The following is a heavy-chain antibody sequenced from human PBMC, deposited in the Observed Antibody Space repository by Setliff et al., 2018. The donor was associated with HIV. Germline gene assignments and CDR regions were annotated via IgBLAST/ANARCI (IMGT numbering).Heavy chain of an antibody. Sequence: GESLRLSCEASGFTFSDHYMTWIRQAPGKGLEWISYIRGDSTSINYADSVKGRFIISRDNAKNALYLQMNRLRAEDTAVYYCARDRGQLVLGSLDLWGQGTMVTVSS. J-gene: IGHJ3*01. CDR3: ARDRGQLVLGSLDL. CDR1: GFTFSDHY. CDR2: IRGDSTSI. V-gene: IGHV3-11*06. D-gene: IGHD6-6*01.